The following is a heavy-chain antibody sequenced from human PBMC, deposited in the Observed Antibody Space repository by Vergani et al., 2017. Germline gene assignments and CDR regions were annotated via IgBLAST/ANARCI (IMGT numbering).Heavy chain of an antibody. J-gene: IGHJ4*02. CDR3: ARLGVHYGYNYERDYYFDY. D-gene: IGHD5-24*01. V-gene: IGHV5-51*03. Sequence: EVQLVQSGAEVKKPGESLKISCKGSGYSFTSYWIGWVRQMPGKGLEWMGIIYPGDSDTSYSPSFQGQVTISADKTISTAYLQWSSLKASYTAMYYCARLGVHYGYNYERDYYFDYWGQGTLVTVSS. CDR1: GYSFTSYW. CDR2: IYPGDSDT.